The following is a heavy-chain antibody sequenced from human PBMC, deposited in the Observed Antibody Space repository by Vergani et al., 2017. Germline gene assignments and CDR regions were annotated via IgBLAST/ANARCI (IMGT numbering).Heavy chain of an antibody. J-gene: IGHJ4*02. CDR2: IYYMGSA. CDR3: ARHGPLAARFLEWLLFDY. CDR1: GGSLSSSSYY. V-gene: IGHV4-39*01. D-gene: IGHD3-3*01. Sequence: QLQLQESGPGLVKPLETLSLTCTVSGGSLSSSSYYWGWIRQPPGKGLEWIGCIYYMGSAYYNPSLKSRVTISVDTAKNQCSLKLSSVTAADTAVYYCARHGPLAARFLEWLLFDYWGQGTRVTVSS.